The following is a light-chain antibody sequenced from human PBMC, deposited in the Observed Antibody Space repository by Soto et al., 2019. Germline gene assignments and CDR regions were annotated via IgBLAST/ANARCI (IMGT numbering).Light chain of an antibody. Sequence: QSALTQPASVSGSPGQSITISCTGTSIDVGGYNLVSWYQQHPGKAPKLMIYEGNKRPSGVSNRFSGFKSGNTASLTISGLQTEDEADYYCSSYASGSTSVVFGGGTKLTVL. V-gene: IGLV2-23*01. CDR1: SIDVGGYNL. CDR3: SSYASGSTSVV. CDR2: EGN. J-gene: IGLJ2*01.